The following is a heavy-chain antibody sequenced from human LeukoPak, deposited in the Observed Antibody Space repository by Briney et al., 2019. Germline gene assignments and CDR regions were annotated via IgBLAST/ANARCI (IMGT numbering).Heavy chain of an antibody. J-gene: IGHJ4*02. CDR2: MKQDGSEK. D-gene: IGHD6-13*01. Sequence: PSETLSLTCAVYGGSFSGYYWSWIRQAPGKGLEWVANMKQDGSEKYYVDSVKGRFTISRDNAKNSLYLQMNSLRAEDTAMYYCARDSAGNDYWGQGTLVTVSS. V-gene: IGHV3-7*01. CDR3: ARDSAGNDY. CDR1: GGSFSGYY.